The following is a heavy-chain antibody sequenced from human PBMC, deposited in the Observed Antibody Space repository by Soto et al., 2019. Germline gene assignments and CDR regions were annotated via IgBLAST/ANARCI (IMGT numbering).Heavy chain of an antibody. V-gene: IGHV3-23*01. CDR3: AKEADISGYYPDY. CDR1: GFTFSSYA. J-gene: IGHJ4*02. Sequence: GGSLRLSCAASGFTFSSYAMSWVRQAPGKGLEWVSVISGSGGSTHYADSVKGRSTITRDNSKNTLHLQVNSLRGEDTAVYYCAKEADISGYYPDYWGQGTQVTVSS. CDR2: ISGSGGST. D-gene: IGHD3-22*01.